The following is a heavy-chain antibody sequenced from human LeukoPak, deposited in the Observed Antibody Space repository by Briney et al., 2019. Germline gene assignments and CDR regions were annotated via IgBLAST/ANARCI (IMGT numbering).Heavy chain of an antibody. Sequence: SGTLSLTCAVSGAFITNSHWWSWARQPPGKGLEWIGEIYHSGTTNYNPSLQSRVTMSVDKSKNQFSLKLSAVTAADTAVYYCATYFYGEYGSYYFDYWGQGTLVTVSS. CDR2: IYHSGTT. J-gene: IGHJ4*02. D-gene: IGHD4-17*01. CDR3: ATYFYGEYGSYYFDY. V-gene: IGHV4-4*02. CDR1: GAFITNSHW.